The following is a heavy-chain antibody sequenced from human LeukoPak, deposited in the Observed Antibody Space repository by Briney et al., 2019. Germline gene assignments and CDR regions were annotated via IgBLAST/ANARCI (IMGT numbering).Heavy chain of an antibody. CDR1: GLTFSSYA. CDR3: ARESRAAAGSFDY. Sequence: GGSLRLSCVASGLTFSSYAMSWVRQAPGKGLEWVSVIYSGGSTYYADSVKGRFTISRDNSKNTLYLQMNSLRAEDTAVYYCARESRAAAGSFDYWGQGTLVTVSS. V-gene: IGHV3-53*01. CDR2: IYSGGST. D-gene: IGHD6-13*01. J-gene: IGHJ4*02.